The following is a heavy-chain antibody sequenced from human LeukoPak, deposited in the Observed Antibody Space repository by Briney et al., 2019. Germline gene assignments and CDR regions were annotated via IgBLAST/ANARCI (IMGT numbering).Heavy chain of an antibody. J-gene: IGHJ4*02. V-gene: IGHV1-69*01. CDR1: GGTFSSYA. CDR2: IIPIFGTA. Sequence: SVKVSCKASGGTFSSYAISWVRQAPGQGLEWMGGIIPIFGTANYAQKFQGRVTITADESTSTAYMELSSLRSEATAVYYCAVGGRLRHFDYWGQGTLVTVSS. CDR3: AVGGRLRHFDY. D-gene: IGHD1-26*01.